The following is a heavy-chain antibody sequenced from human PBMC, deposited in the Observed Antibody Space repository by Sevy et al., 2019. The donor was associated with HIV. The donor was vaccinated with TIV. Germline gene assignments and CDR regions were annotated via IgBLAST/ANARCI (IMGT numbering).Heavy chain of an antibody. D-gene: IGHD6-19*01. V-gene: IGHV1-69*13. CDR3: ARGGGNGWYYFDY. CDR2: IIPILGTV. Sequence: ASVKVSFKASGGTFSSYGISCVRQAPGQGLEWMGGIIPILGTVNYAQKFQGRVTITADESTKTAYMELSSLRSEDTAVYYCARGGGNGWYYFDYWGQETLVTVSS. CDR1: GGTFSSYG. J-gene: IGHJ4*02.